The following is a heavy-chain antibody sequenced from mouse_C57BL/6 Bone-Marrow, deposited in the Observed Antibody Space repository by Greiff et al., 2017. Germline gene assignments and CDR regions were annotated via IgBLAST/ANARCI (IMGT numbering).Heavy chain of an antibody. CDR1: GFTFSDYG. V-gene: IGHV5-17*01. Sequence: EVKVVESGGGLVKPGGSLKLSCAASGFTFSDYGMHWVRQAPEKGLEWVAYISSGSSTIYYADTVKGRFTFSRDNAKNTLFLQMTSLRSEDTAMCYCARPYYAMDYWGQGTSVTVSS. CDR3: ARPYYAMDY. CDR2: ISSGSSTI. J-gene: IGHJ4*01.